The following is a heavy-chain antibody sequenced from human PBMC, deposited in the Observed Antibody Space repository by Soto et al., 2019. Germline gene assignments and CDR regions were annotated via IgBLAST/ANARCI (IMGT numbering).Heavy chain of an antibody. V-gene: IGHV3-23*01. Sequence: EVHLLESGGGLVQPGGSLRLSCAASGFTLSSYAMSWVRQAPGKGLQWVSVISGSDSRTDYADSVRGRFTVSRDNSKNTLYLRMNSLGADDTAVYYCAKGGSSWSSPFDYWGQGTLVTVSS. CDR2: ISGSDSRT. CDR3: AKGGSSWSSPFDY. J-gene: IGHJ4*02. D-gene: IGHD6-13*01. CDR1: GFTLSSYA.